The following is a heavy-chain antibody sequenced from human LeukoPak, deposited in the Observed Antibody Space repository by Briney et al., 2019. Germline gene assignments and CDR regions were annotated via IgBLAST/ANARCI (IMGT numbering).Heavy chain of an antibody. V-gene: IGHV4-31*03. CDR1: GGSISSGGYY. J-gene: IGHJ4*02. D-gene: IGHD3-22*01. CDR2: IYYSGST. CDR3: ARSLPTVGAYDSSGYYPKPFDY. Sequence: ASETLSLTCTVSGGSISSGGYYWRWIRQHPGKGLEWIGYIYYSGSTYYNPSLKSRVTISVDTSKNQFSLKLSSVTAADTAVYYCARSLPTVGAYDSSGYYPKPFDYWGQGTLVTVSS.